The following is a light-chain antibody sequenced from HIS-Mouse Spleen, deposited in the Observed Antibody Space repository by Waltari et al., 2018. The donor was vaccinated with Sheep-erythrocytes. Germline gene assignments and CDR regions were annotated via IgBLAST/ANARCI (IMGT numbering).Light chain of an antibody. J-gene: IGLJ3*02. V-gene: IGLV2-23*01. Sequence: QSALTQPASVSGSPGQSITISCTGTSSDVGSYNLVSWYQQHPGKAPKLMIYEGSKRPSGVSNRFSGSKSGNTASLTISGLQAEDEADYCCCSYAGSYTWVFGGGTKLTVL. CDR3: CSYAGSYTWV. CDR2: EGS. CDR1: SSDVGSYNL.